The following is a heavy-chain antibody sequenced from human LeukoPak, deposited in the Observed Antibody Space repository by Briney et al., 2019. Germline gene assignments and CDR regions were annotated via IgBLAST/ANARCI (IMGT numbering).Heavy chain of an antibody. CDR3: ARGSSLVAGFYYGMDV. V-gene: IGHV3-21*01. J-gene: IGHJ6*04. Sequence: GGSLRLSCAASGYTFSSYSMNWVRQAPGKGLEWVSSISSSSSYIYYADSVKGRFTISRDNAKNSLYLQMNGLRAEDTAVYYCARGSSLVAGFYYGMDVWGKGTTVTVSS. CDR2: ISSSSSYI. D-gene: IGHD6-19*01. CDR1: GYTFSSYS.